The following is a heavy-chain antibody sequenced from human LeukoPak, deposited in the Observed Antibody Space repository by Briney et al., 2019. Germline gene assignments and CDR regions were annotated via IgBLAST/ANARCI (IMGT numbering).Heavy chain of an antibody. CDR2: IYYSGST. CDR1: GGSISSSSYY. D-gene: IGHD5-24*01. J-gene: IGHJ4*02. V-gene: IGHV4-39*01. Sequence: PSETLSLTRTVSGGSISSSSYYWGWIRQPPGKGLEWFGSIYYSGSTYYNPSLKSRVTISVDTSKNQFSLKLSSVTAADTAVYYCARQNVATTHFDYWGQGTLVTVSS. CDR3: ARQNVATTHFDY.